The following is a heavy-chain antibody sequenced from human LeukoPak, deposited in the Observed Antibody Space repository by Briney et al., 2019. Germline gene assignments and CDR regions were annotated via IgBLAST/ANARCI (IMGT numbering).Heavy chain of an antibody. J-gene: IGHJ4*02. V-gene: IGHV3-30*18. Sequence: GGSLRLSCAAPGFTFSSYGMHWLRQAPAKGLPWVAVISYDESNKYYADSVKGRFTISRDNSKNTLYLKMNSLRAEDTAVYYCAKGVAYYDILTGYSNYDYWGQGTLVTVSS. CDR2: ISYDESNK. CDR3: AKGVAYYDILTGYSNYDY. CDR1: GFTFSSYG. D-gene: IGHD3-9*01.